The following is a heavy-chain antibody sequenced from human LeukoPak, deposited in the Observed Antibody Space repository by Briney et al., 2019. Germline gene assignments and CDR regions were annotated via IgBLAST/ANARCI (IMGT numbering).Heavy chain of an antibody. CDR1: GFTFDDYA. V-gene: IGHV3-9*01. J-gene: IGHJ4*02. D-gene: IGHD3-10*01. CDR3: AKSGWFGEWTGSF. CDR2: ISWNSGSI. Sequence: GGSLRLSCAASGFTFDDYAMHWVRQAPGKGLEWVSGISWNSGSIGYADSVKGRFTISRDNSKNTLYLQMNSLRAEDTAVYYCAKSGWFGEWTGSFWGQGTLVTVSS.